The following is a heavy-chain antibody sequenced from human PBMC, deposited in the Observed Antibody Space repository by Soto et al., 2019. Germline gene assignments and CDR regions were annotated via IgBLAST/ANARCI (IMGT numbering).Heavy chain of an antibody. J-gene: IGHJ5*02. D-gene: IGHD3-22*01. CDR3: ASIYDSSGYYYGNNWFDP. CDR2: IYYSGGT. V-gene: IGHV4-31*02. Sequence: SETLSLTCTVPGASICSGDYYWSWIRQHPGKGLEWIGYIYYSGGTYYNPSLKSRVTISVDTSKNQFSLELSSVTAADTAVYYCASIYDSSGYYYGNNWFDPWGQGTLVTVSS. CDR1: GASICSGDYY.